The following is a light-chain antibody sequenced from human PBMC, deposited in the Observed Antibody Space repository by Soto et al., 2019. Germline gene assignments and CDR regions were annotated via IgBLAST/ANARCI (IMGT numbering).Light chain of an antibody. Sequence: IVLTQSPGTLSLSPGERATLSCRASQSVSSSYLALYQQKPGQAPRLLVYGASTRATGIPARFSGSGSGTEFTLTISSLQSEDFGVYYCQQYNNWPPITFGQGTRLAI. J-gene: IGKJ5*01. CDR1: QSVSSSY. CDR2: GAS. V-gene: IGKV3-15*01. CDR3: QQYNNWPPIT.